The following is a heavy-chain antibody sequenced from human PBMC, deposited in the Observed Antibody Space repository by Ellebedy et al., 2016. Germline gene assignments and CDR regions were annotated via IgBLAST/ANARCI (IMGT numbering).Heavy chain of an antibody. Sequence: GGSLRLSCAASGFTFSSYGMHWVRQAPGKGLEWVAVIWYDGSNKYYADSVKGRFTISRDNSKNTLYLQINSLRAEDTAVYYCARDHVAVAGIFDYWGQGTLVTVSS. CDR2: IWYDGSNK. V-gene: IGHV3-33*01. CDR3: ARDHVAVAGIFDY. D-gene: IGHD6-19*01. CDR1: GFTFSSYG. J-gene: IGHJ4*02.